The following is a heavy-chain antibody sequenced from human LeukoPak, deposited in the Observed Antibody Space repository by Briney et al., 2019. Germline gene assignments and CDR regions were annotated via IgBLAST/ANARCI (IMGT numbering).Heavy chain of an antibody. V-gene: IGHV3-33*06. CDR3: AKLMDFSGEEFDY. CDR2: LWSDGSNK. Sequence: GGSLRLSCAASGFTFSSYGMHWVRQTPGKGLEWVAVLWSDGSNKYYADSVKGRFTISRDNSKNTLYLQMNSLRAEDTAVYYCAKLMDFSGEEFDYWGQGTLVTVSS. CDR1: GFTFSSYG. J-gene: IGHJ4*02. D-gene: IGHD3-3*01.